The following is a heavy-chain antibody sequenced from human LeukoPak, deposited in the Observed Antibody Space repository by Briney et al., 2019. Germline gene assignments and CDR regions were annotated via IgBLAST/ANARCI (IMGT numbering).Heavy chain of an antibody. CDR1: GGSFSGYY. J-gene: IGHJ4*02. CDR3: ARGPYSLYYFHY. V-gene: IGHV4-34*01. Sequence: SETLSLTCAVYGGSFSGYYWSWIRQPPGKGLEWIGEINHGGGTHYNPSLKSRVSISVDTSKNQFSLTLYSVTAADTAVYYCARGPYSLYYFHYWGQGTLVTASS. D-gene: IGHD2-21*01. CDR2: INHGGGT.